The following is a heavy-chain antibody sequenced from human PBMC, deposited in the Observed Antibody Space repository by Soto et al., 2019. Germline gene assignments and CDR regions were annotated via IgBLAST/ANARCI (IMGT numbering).Heavy chain of an antibody. Sequence: SVKVSCKASGYTFTGYYMHWVRQAPGQGLEWIGWIVVGSGNTNYAQKFQERVTITRDMSTSTAYMELSSLRSEDTAVYYCAARDYYDSSWPAFDIWGQGTMVTVSS. V-gene: IGHV1-58*02. CDR3: AARDYYDSSWPAFDI. CDR2: IVVGSGNT. D-gene: IGHD3-22*01. J-gene: IGHJ3*02. CDR1: GYTFTGYY.